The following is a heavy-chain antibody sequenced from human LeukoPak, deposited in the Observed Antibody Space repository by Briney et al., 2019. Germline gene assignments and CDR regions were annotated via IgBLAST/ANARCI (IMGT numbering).Heavy chain of an antibody. CDR3: AKGRGRYYDSSGYEFDY. J-gene: IGHJ4*02. D-gene: IGHD3-22*01. V-gene: IGHV3-23*01. Sequence: GGSLRLSCAASGFTFSSYGMSWVRQAPGKGLEWVSAISGSGGSTYYADSVKGRFTISRDNSKNTLYLQMNSLRAEDTAVYYCAKGRGRYYDSSGYEFDYWGQGTLVTVSS. CDR2: ISGSGGST. CDR1: GFTFSSYG.